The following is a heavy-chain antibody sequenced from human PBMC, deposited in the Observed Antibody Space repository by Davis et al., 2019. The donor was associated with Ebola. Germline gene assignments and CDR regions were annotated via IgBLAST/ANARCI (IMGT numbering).Heavy chain of an antibody. CDR2: ISGSGGST. CDR3: AKDPWVAVAGTCDY. CDR1: GFTFSSYA. Sequence: PGGSLRLSCAASGFTFSSYAMSWVRQAPGKGLEWVSAISGSGGSTYYADSVKGRFTISRDNSKNTLYLQMNSLRAEDTAVYYCAKDPWVAVAGTCDYWGQGTLVTVSS. J-gene: IGHJ4*02. V-gene: IGHV3-23*01. D-gene: IGHD6-19*01.